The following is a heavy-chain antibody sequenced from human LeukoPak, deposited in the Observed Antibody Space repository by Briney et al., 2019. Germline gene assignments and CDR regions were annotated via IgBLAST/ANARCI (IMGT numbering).Heavy chain of an antibody. J-gene: IGHJ6*02. CDR1: GGSISSYY. V-gene: IGHV4-59*08. D-gene: IGHD3-10*01. Sequence: PSGTLSLTCTVSGGSISSYYWSWIRQPPGKGLEWIGYIYYSGSTNYNPSLKSRVTISVDTSKNQFSLKLSSVTAADTAVYYCARQRLSTMVRGVTTSYYYYGMDVWGQGTTVTVSS. CDR2: IYYSGST. CDR3: ARQRLSTMVRGVTTSYYYYGMDV.